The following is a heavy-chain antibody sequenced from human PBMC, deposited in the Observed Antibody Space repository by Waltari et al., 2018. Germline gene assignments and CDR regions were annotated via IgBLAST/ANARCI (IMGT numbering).Heavy chain of an antibody. CDR1: GFTPSNYA. CDR2: ILYDGSNE. CDR3: ERDSYGLDY. Sequence: QVQLVESGGGVVQPGRSLRLSCAASGFTPSNYAMHWVRQAPGKGVEWVAVILYDGSNEYYADSVKGRFTISRDNSKNTLYLQMNSLRAEDTAVYYCERDSYGLDYWGQGTLVTVSS. D-gene: IGHD3-10*01. V-gene: IGHV3-30-3*01. J-gene: IGHJ4*02.